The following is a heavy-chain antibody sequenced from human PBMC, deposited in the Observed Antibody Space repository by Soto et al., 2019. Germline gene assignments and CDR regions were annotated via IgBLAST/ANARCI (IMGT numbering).Heavy chain of an antibody. CDR1: GFSLTTRGVG. J-gene: IGHJ5*02. D-gene: IGHD3-16*01. Sequence: QITLKESGPTLVKPTQTLTLTCTFSGFSLTTRGVGVGWIRQPPGKALECLALIYWDDDKRYSPSLQSRLSITKATSNNQVVLTMTNVDPVDTATYDCAPIPNYYQYDWFDPWGQGTLVSVSS. CDR3: APIPNYYQYDWFDP. CDR2: IYWDDDK. V-gene: IGHV2-5*02.